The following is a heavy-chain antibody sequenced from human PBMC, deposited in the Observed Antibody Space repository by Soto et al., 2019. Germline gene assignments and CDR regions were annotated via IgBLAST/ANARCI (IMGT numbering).Heavy chain of an antibody. V-gene: IGHV3-30*18. CDR2: ISYDGSNK. CDR1: GFTFSSYG. CDR3: AKAHGSSSVRRVALSDY. J-gene: IGHJ4*02. Sequence: GGSLRLSCAASGFTFSSYGMHWVRQAPGKGLEWVAVISYDGSNKYYADSVKGRFTISRDNSKNTLYLQMNSLRAEDTAVYYCAKAHGSSSVRRVALSDYWGQGTLVTVS. D-gene: IGHD6-6*01.